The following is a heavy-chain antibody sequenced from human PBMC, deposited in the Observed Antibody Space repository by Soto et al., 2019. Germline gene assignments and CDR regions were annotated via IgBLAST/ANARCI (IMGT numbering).Heavy chain of an antibody. D-gene: IGHD6-13*01. V-gene: IGHV4-59*01. CDR2: IYYSGST. Sequence: QVQLQESGPGLVKPSETLSLTCTVSGGSISSYYWSWIRQPPGKGLEWIGYIYYSGSTNYNPSLKSRVTISVDTSKNQFSLKLSSVTAADTAVYYCASFKGDSSSWTRYNWFDPWGQGTLVTVSS. J-gene: IGHJ5*02. CDR3: ASFKGDSSSWTRYNWFDP. CDR1: GGSISSYY.